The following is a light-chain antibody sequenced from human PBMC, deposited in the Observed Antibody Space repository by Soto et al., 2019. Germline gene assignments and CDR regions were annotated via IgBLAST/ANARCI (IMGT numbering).Light chain of an antibody. J-gene: IGKJ2*01. V-gene: IGKV3-20*01. Sequence: EIGLTQSPGTLSLSPGERATLSCRASQSVNNNYLAWYQQKPGQAPRLLIYVASSRATGIPDRFSGSGSGTDFTLTISRLEPEDFSVYYCQQYGSSQYTFGQGTKLDIK. CDR2: VAS. CDR3: QQYGSSQYT. CDR1: QSVNNNY.